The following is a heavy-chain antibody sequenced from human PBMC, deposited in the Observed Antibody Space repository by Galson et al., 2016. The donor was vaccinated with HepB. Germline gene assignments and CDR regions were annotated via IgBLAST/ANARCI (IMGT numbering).Heavy chain of an antibody. V-gene: IGHV4-59*01. D-gene: IGHD3-22*01. CDR3: ASTTYYYDSIDYSAVYFQH. CDR1: GGSIKTFY. Sequence: ETLSLTCTVSGGSIKTFYWSWIRESPGKGLEWIGHVYHGGSTNYNPSLKSRLTMAVDTSKNQFSLRLTSVTAADTAVYYCASTTYYYDSIDYSAVYFQHWGRGTLVIVSS. CDR2: VYHGGST. J-gene: IGHJ1*01.